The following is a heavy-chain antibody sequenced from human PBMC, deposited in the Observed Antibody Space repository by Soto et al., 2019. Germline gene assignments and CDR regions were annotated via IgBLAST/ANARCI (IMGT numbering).Heavy chain of an antibody. CDR1: GFTFSSYG. CDR3: ARGPSERFLEWLEIDY. Sequence: QVQLVESGGGVVQPGRSLRLSCAASGFTFSSYGMHWVRQAPGKGLEWVAVIWYDGSNKYYADSVKGRFTISRDNSKNTLYLQMNSLRAEGTAVYYCARGPSERFLEWLEIDYWGQGTLVTVSS. V-gene: IGHV3-33*01. CDR2: IWYDGSNK. D-gene: IGHD3-3*01. J-gene: IGHJ4*02.